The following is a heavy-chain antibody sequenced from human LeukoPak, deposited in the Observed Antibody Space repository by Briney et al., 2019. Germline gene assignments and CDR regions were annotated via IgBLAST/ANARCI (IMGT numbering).Heavy chain of an antibody. D-gene: IGHD3-10*01. J-gene: IGHJ4*02. CDR1: GYTFTGYY. Sequence: ASVKVSCKASGYTFTGYYMHWVRQAPGQGLEWMGVINPSGGSTSYTQKFQGRVIMARDMSTSTVYMELSGLRSEDTAVYYCAREGGSGSYGEKWGQGTLVTVSS. CDR2: INPSGGST. V-gene: IGHV1-46*01. CDR3: AREGGSGSYGEK.